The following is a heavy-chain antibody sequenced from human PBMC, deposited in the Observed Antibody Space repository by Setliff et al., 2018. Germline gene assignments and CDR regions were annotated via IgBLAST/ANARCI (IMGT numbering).Heavy chain of an antibody. CDR3: ARMTGFQYIDV. CDR1: GGSINKNNYY. J-gene: IGHJ6*03. D-gene: IGHD3-3*01. Sequence: SETLSLTCTVSGGSINKNNYYWGWIRQPPGKGVEWIGSIYYRGVPYYNASLNSRVTISVDTSKNQLSLKLSSVTAADTAIYYCARMTGFQYIDVWGKGTTVTVSS. CDR2: IYYRGVP. V-gene: IGHV4-39*01.